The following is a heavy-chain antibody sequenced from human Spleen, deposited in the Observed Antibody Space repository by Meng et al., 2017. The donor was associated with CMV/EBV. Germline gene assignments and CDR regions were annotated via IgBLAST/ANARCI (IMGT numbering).Heavy chain of an antibody. V-gene: IGHV2-5*01. D-gene: IGHD3-3*01. CDR2: IYWNHDK. Sequence: SGFSLTTSGGGVGWIRQPPGKALEWLAFIYWNHDKRCSPSLKNRLTITKDTSKNQVVLTMTNMDPVDTATYYCAHTRFLEWPGWFDPWGQGILVTVSS. CDR3: AHTRFLEWPGWFDP. J-gene: IGHJ5*02. CDR1: GFSLTTSGGG.